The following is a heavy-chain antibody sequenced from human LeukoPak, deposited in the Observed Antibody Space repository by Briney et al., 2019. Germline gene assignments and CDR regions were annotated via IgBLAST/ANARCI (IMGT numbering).Heavy chain of an antibody. CDR2: INHSGST. CDR1: GGSFSGYY. CDR3: ARTSIDSSGYYFDY. D-gene: IGHD3-22*01. Sequence: PSETLSLTCAVYGGSFSGYYWSWIRQPPGKGLEWIGEINHSGSTNYNPSLKSRVTISVDTSKNQFSLKLSSVTAADTAVYYCARTSIDSSGYYFDYWGQGTLVTVSS. J-gene: IGHJ4*02. V-gene: IGHV4-34*01.